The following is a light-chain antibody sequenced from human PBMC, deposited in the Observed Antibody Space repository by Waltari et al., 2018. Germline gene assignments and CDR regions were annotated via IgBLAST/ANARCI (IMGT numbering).Light chain of an antibody. Sequence: VAPHPPSLTVSPAGPATLTRASRTGLVTSSRYPSWFQQEPAHAPRTLIYAPSNRHSWTPVRFSGSLLGGKSALTLSGAQPDDEADYYCLISFGGAEEVFGGGTKLTVL. V-gene: IGLV7-46*01. CDR2: APS. CDR3: LISFGGAEEV. CDR1: TGLVTSSRY. J-gene: IGLJ2*01.